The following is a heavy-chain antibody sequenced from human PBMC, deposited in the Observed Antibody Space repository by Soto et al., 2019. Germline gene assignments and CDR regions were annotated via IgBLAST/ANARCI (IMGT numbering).Heavy chain of an antibody. CDR2: VSGYNGKT. Sequence: QVQLVQSGPEVKKSGASVKVSCKASGYTFTNHGISWVRQAPGHGLEWMGWVSGYNGKTKYAQELQGRVTMTTETSTSTAYMELRSLRSDGTAVYYCARDLYPLAYYFDYWGQGTLVTVSS. CDR1: GYTFTNHG. D-gene: IGHD2-8*01. V-gene: IGHV1-18*04. J-gene: IGHJ4*02. CDR3: ARDLYPLAYYFDY.